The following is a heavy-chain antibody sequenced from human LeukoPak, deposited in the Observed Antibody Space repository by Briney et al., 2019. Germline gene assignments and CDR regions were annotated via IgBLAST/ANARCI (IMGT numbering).Heavy chain of an antibody. J-gene: IGHJ4*02. D-gene: IGHD3-10*01. V-gene: IGHV3-74*01. CDR2: INSDGGST. CDR3: ARQNYGAGPDY. CDR1: GFTFRNNW. Sequence: PGGSLRLSCAACGFTFRNNWMHWVRQAPGKGLVWVSRINSDGGSTNYADFVKGRFTISRDNAKNTLYLQMNSLRAEDTALYYCARQNYGAGPDYWGQGTLVTVSS.